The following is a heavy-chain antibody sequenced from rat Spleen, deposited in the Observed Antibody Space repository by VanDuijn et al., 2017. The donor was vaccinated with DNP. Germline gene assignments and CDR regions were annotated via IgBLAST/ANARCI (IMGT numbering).Heavy chain of an antibody. CDR1: GFTFSNYY. D-gene: IGHD5-1*01. J-gene: IGHJ3*01. V-gene: IGHV5-22*01. CDR3: ATDGSFAY. CDR2: ISYEGSRT. Sequence: EVQLVESGGGLVQPGRSMKLSCAASGFTFSNYYMTWVRQAPTKGLEWVASISYEGSRTYYGDSVRGRFTISRDNAKSTLYLQMDSLRSEDTATYYCATDGSFAYWGQGTLVTVSS.